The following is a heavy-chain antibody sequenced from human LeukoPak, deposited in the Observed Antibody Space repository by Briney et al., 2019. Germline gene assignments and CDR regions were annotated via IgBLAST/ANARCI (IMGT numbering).Heavy chain of an antibody. V-gene: IGHV5-51*01. CDR1: GYSFTSYW. D-gene: IGHD2-15*01. CDR3: ARLGVVDAIYGWFDS. Sequence: GESLKISCKGSGYSFTSYWIGWVRPMPGKGPECVGIIYPADSDTRYSPSFQGQVTISADKSVSTAYLQWRSLKAADTAMYYCARLGVVDAIYGWFDSWGQGTLVTVSS. J-gene: IGHJ5*01. CDR2: IYPADSDT.